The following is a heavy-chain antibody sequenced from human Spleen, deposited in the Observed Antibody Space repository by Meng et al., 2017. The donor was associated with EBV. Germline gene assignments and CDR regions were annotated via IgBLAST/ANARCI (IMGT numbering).Heavy chain of an antibody. J-gene: IGHJ4*02. V-gene: IGHV4-30-4*01. CDR3: ARAILDSSGYHASPFDY. Sequence: QVQLRESGPGLVXPXXXXXLTXAXXXGFITSGDWWSWVRQSPGKGLQWIGYIYYSGSTYYNPSLRSRVTISVDTSKNQFSLKLSSVTAADTAVYYCARAILDSSGYHASPFDYWGQGTLVTVSS. D-gene: IGHD3-22*01. CDR1: XGFITSGDW. CDR2: IYYSGST.